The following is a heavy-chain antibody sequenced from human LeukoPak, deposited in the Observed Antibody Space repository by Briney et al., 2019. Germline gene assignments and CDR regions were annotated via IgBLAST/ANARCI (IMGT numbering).Heavy chain of an antibody. CDR1: GGSISSSGYY. Sequence: PSETLSLTCTVSGGSISSSGYYWGWIRQPPRKGLEWIGSIYYSGSTYYNPSLKSRVTISVDTSKNQFSLKLSSETAADTAVYYWVRTARGYSGYEQDYWHRGTMVTVSS. CDR2: IYYSGST. CDR3: VRTARGYSGYEQDY. D-gene: IGHD5-12*01. V-gene: IGHV4-39*01. J-gene: IGHJ4*02.